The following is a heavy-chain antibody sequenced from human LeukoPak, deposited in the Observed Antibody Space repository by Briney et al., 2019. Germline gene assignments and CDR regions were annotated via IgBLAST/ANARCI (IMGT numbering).Heavy chain of an antibody. J-gene: IGHJ4*02. CDR2: IYYSGST. D-gene: IGHD2-2*02. CDR3: ARFLAEPAAIREGSFDY. Sequence: PSETLSLTCTVSGGSISSGGYYWSWIRQHPGKGLEWIGYIYYSGSTYYNPSLKSRVTISVDTSKNQFSLKLSSVTAADTAVYYCARFLAEPAAIREGSFDYWGQGTLVAVSS. V-gene: IGHV4-31*03. CDR1: GGSISSGGYY.